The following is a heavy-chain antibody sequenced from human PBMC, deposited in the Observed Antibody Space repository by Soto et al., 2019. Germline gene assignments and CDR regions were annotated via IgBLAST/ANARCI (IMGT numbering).Heavy chain of an antibody. CDR2: IIPRFGTT. CDR1: GDTFSRYT. CDR3: ARERGLYNSGRSQLDY. Sequence: QVQLVQSGAEVKKPGSSVRVSCKASGDTFSRYTVNWVRQAPRQGLEWMGGIIPRFGTTNYAPTLQGRVTITTDESSNTDYMELSSMISEDTAIYYCARERGLYNSGRSQLDYWRQGTLVTVSS. V-gene: IGHV1-69*01. D-gene: IGHD1-1*01. J-gene: IGHJ4*02.